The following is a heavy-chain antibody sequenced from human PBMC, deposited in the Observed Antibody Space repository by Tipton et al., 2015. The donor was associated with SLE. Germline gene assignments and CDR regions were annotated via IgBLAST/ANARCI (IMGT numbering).Heavy chain of an antibody. CDR2: IYYSGST. CDR1: GGSISSGDYY. V-gene: IGHV4-30-4*01. Sequence: TLSLTCTVSGGSISSGDYYWSWIRQPPGKGLEWIGYIYYSGSTYYNPSLKSRVTISVDTSNNQFSLKLSSVTAADTAVYYCARYGTYDGSRYFQHWGQGTLVTVSS. D-gene: IGHD1-26*01. J-gene: IGHJ1*01. CDR3: ARYGTYDGSRYFQH.